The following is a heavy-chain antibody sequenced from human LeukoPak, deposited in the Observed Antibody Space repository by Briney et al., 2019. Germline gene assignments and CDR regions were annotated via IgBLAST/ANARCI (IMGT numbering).Heavy chain of an antibody. V-gene: IGHV3-7*01. D-gene: IGHD3-9*01. CDR3: ARGGARYLDS. CDR2: MKEDGSDI. J-gene: IGHJ4*02. CDR1: GFSFSSYT. Sequence: PGGCLRLSCVASGFSFSSYTMSWVRQAPGKGLEWVAKMKEDGSDIHYVDSVKGRFTICRDNAKNSLCLQMSSLRVEDTAIYYCARGGARYLDSWGQGILVTVSS.